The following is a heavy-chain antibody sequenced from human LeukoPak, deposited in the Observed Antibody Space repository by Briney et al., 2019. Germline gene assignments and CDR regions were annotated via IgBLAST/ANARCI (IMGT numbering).Heavy chain of an antibody. CDR2: ISGGGDTT. CDR3: AREEPNFDF. J-gene: IGHJ4*02. Sequence: GGSLRLSCEGSGFTFSNSAMGWVRQAPGKGLEWVSVISGGGDTTYYADSVQGRFTISRDNSKNMLFLQMNSLRAEDTAVYYCAREEPNFDFWGQGTLVAVSS. V-gene: IGHV3-23*01. CDR1: GFTFSNSA. D-gene: IGHD1-14*01.